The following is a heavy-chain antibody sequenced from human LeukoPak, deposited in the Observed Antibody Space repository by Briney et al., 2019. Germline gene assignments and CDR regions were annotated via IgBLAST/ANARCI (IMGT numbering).Heavy chain of an antibody. CDR1: GYTFTGYY. V-gene: IGHV1-2*02. Sequence: ASVKVSCKASGYTFTGYYMHWVRQAPGQGLEWMGWINPNSGGTNYAQRFQGRVTMTRDTSISTAYMELSRLRSDDTAVYYCARGSRDGYLRDFDYWGQGTLVTVSS. CDR2: INPNSGGT. J-gene: IGHJ4*02. D-gene: IGHD5-24*01. CDR3: ARGSRDGYLRDFDY.